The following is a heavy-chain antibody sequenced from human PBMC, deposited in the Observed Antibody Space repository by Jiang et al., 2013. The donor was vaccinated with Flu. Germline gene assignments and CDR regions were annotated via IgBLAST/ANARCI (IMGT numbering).Heavy chain of an antibody. D-gene: IGHD6-19*01. J-gene: IGHJ4*02. CDR2: IWYDGSNK. Sequence: QLVESGGGVVQPGRSLRLSCAASGFTFSSYGMHWVRQAPGKGLEWVAVIWYDGSNKYYADSVKGRFTISRDNSKNTLYLQMNSLRAEDTAVYYCAKGWHSSGWSFIDYWGQGTLVTVSS. CDR3: AKGWHSSGWSFIDY. CDR1: GFTFSSYG. V-gene: IGHV3-33*06.